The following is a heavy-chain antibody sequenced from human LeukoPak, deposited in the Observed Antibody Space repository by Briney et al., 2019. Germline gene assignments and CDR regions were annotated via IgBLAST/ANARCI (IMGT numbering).Heavy chain of an antibody. CDR1: GGSISSGDYY. CDR2: IYYSGST. J-gene: IGHJ4*02. V-gene: IGHV4-30-4*01. D-gene: IGHD2-21*02. Sequence: SETLSLTRTVSGGSISSGDYYWSWIRQPPGKGLEWIGYIYYSGSTYYNPSLKSRVTIPVDTSKNQFSLKLSSVTAADTAVYYCARMCSGDCYWLYYFDYWGQGTLVTVSS. CDR3: ARMCSGDCYWLYYFDY.